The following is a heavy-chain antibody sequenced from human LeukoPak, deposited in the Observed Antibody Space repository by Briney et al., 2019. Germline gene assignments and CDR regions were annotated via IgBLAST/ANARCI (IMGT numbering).Heavy chain of an antibody. CDR1: GGSFSGYY. J-gene: IGHJ4*02. V-gene: IGHV4-34*01. D-gene: IGHD3-3*01. CDR2: INHSGST. Sequence: SSETLSLTCAVYGGSFSGYYWSWIRQPPGKGLEWIGEINHSGSTNYNPSLKSRVTISVDTSKNQFSLKLSSVTAADTAVYYCASGGVVIRHRLGYWGQGTLVTVSS. CDR3: ASGGVVIRHRLGY.